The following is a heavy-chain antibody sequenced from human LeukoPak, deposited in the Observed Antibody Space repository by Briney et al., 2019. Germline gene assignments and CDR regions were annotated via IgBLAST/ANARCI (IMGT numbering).Heavy chain of an antibody. Sequence: QTGGSLRLSCAAPGFTFSSYWMSWVRQAPGKGLEWVANIKQDGSEKYYVDSVKGRFTISRDNAKNSLYLQMNSLRAEDTAVYYCARDLSLQLRAHWGQGTLVTVSS. V-gene: IGHV3-7*01. CDR3: ARDLSLQLRAH. J-gene: IGHJ4*02. CDR1: GFTFSSYW. D-gene: IGHD5-18*01. CDR2: IKQDGSEK.